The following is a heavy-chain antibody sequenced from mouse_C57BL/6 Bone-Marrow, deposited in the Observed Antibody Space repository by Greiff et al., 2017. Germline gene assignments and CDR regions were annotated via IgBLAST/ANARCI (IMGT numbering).Heavy chain of an antibody. Sequence: EVQLQESGGGLVQPKGSLKLSCAASGFTFNTYAMHWVRQAPGKGLEWVGRIRSTSSNYATYYADSVKDRFTISRDDSKSMLYLQMKNMRTEDAAMYGYEREGGMNTTVFDYWGQGTTLTVSS. CDR3: EREGGMNTTVFDY. J-gene: IGHJ2*01. D-gene: IGHD2-4*01. V-gene: IGHV10-3*01. CDR2: IRSTSSNYAT. CDR1: GFTFNTYA.